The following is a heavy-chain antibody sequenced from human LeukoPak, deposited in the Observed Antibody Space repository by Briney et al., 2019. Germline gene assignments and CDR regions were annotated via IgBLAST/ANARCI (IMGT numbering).Heavy chain of an antibody. D-gene: IGHD2-2*02. CDR2: ISAYNGNT. CDR1: GYTFTIYG. CDR3: ARDVAAAIHYYYYLDV. V-gene: IGHV1-18*01. J-gene: IGHJ6*03. Sequence: ASVTVSFKGSGYTFTIYGNSWVRQAPGQGMEWMGWISAYNGNTNYSQKLQGRVTITTDTSTSTAYMELRSLRSDDTAVYYCARDVAAAIHYYYYLDVWGKGTTVTISS.